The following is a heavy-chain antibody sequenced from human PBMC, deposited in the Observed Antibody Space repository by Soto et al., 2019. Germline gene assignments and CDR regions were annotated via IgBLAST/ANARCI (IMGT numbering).Heavy chain of an antibody. D-gene: IGHD1-1*01. CDR2: ISGSGGST. J-gene: IGHJ4*02. V-gene: IGHV3-23*01. CDR1: GFTFSSYA. Sequence: GSLGLSCAASGFTFSSYAMSWVRQAPGKGLEWVSAISGSGGSTYYADSVKGRFTISRDNSKNTLYLQMNSLRAEDTAVYYCERKKDVLPTHGTYYFDYWAQGSLVNVS. CDR3: ERKKDVLPTHGTYYFDY.